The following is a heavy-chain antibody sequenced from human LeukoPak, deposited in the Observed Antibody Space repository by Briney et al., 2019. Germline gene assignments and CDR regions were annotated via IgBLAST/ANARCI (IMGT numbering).Heavy chain of an antibody. V-gene: IGHV4-4*07. D-gene: IGHD3-16*01. Sequence: SETLSLTCTVSGGSISSYYWSWIRQPAGKGLEWIGRIYTSGSTNYNPSLKSRVTMSVDTSKNQFSLKLSSVTAADTAVYYCARGRGHLFGRRLGEFFDPWGQGTLVTVYS. CDR1: GGSISSYY. CDR3: ARGRGHLFGRRLGEFFDP. J-gene: IGHJ5*02. CDR2: IYTSGST.